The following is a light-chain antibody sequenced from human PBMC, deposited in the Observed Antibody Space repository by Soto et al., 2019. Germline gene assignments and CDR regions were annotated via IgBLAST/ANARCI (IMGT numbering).Light chain of an antibody. CDR2: GAS. V-gene: IGKV3-20*01. CDR1: QSVSSSH. CDR3: QQYGSLPPT. J-gene: IGKJ1*01. Sequence: EIVLTQSPGPLSLSPGERATLSCRASQSVSSSHLARYQQKPGQAPRLLIYGASSRATGIPDRFSGSGSGTDFTLTISRLEPEDFAVYYCQQYGSLPPTFGQGTKVEIK.